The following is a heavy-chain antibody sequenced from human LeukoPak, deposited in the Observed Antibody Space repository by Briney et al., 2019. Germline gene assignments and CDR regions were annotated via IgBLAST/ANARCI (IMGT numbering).Heavy chain of an antibody. CDR1: GFTFSNYA. Sequence: PGGSLRLSCAASGFTFSNYAMSWVRQAPGKGLEWVSAISGSGGSTYYADSVKGRFTISRDSSKNTLYLQMNSLRAEDTAVYYCARGRHYTDYVGGRGFDYWGQGTLVTVSS. D-gene: IGHD3-16*01. J-gene: IGHJ4*02. V-gene: IGHV3-23*01. CDR2: ISGSGGST. CDR3: ARGRHYTDYVGGRGFDY.